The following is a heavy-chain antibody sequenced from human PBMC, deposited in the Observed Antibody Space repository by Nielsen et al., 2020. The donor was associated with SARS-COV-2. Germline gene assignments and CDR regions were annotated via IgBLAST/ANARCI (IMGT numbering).Heavy chain of an antibody. Sequence: ASMKVSCKASGYTFTSYDINWVRQATGQGLEWMGWMNPNSGNTGYAQKFQGRVTMTRNTSISTAYMELSSLRSEDTAVYYCARGSQGIYYDPGHYWGQGTLVTVSS. CDR3: ARGSQGIYYDPGHY. D-gene: IGHD3-22*01. CDR1: GYTFTSYD. V-gene: IGHV1-8*01. CDR2: MNPNSGNT. J-gene: IGHJ4*02.